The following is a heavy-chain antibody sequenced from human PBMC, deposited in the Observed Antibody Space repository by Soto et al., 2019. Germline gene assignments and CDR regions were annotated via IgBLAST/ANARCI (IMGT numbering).Heavy chain of an antibody. CDR1: GFTFSSYA. D-gene: IGHD3-22*01. V-gene: IGHV3-23*01. J-gene: IGHJ1*01. Sequence: VGSLRLSCAASGFTFSSYAVSWVRQAPGKGLEWVSAISGSGGSTYYADSVKGRFTISRDNSKNTLYLQMNSLRAEDTAVYYCATGRGYYPGYFQHWGQGTLVTVSS. CDR3: ATGRGYYPGYFQH. CDR2: ISGSGGST.